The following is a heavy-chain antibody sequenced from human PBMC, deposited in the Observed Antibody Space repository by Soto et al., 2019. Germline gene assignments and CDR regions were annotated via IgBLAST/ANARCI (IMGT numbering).Heavy chain of an antibody. D-gene: IGHD2-2*01. J-gene: IGHJ6*02. Sequence: QVQLVQSGAEVKKPGASVKVSCKASGYTFTGYYMHWVRQAPGQGLEWMGWINPNSGGTNYAQKFQGWVTMTRDTSISTAYMELSRLRSDDTAVYYCARDGGHCSSTSCYYDYYYGMDVWGQGTTVTVSS. CDR3: ARDGGHCSSTSCYYDYYYGMDV. CDR1: GYTFTGYY. V-gene: IGHV1-2*04. CDR2: INPNSGGT.